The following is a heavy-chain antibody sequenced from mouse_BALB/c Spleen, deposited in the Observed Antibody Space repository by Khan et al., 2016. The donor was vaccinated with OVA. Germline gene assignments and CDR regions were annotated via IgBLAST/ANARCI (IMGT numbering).Heavy chain of an antibody. Sequence: VQLKQSGTILARPGASVKMSCKASGSSFTDYWLPWVKQRPGQGLEWIGGIYPGNGETKYNQKFKGKTKLTAVTSTSPANMDLSSMTKEDCAVDYCTRAGYGAFADWGQGTLVTISA. CDR2: IYPGNGET. CDR1: GSSFTDYW. V-gene: IGHV1-5*01. CDR3: TRAGYGAFAD. J-gene: IGHJ3*01. D-gene: IGHD1-1*01.